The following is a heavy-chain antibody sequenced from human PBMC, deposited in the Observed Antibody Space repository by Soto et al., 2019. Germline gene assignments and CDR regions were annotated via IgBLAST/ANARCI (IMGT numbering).Heavy chain of an antibody. CDR2: IYYSGST. Sequence: QLQLQESGPGLVKPSETLSLTCTVSGGSISSSSYYWGWIRQPPGKGLEWIGSIYYSGSTYYNPSLKSRVTISVDTSKNQFSLKLSSVTAADTAVYYCARRAVPTFNFDYWGQGTLVTVSS. V-gene: IGHV4-39*01. D-gene: IGHD4-17*01. CDR1: GGSISSSSYY. CDR3: ARRAVPTFNFDY. J-gene: IGHJ4*02.